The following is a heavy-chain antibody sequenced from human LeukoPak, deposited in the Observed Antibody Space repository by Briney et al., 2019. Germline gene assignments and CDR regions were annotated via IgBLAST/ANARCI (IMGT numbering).Heavy chain of an antibody. V-gene: IGHV3-23*01. CDR3: AKVVGGKFTGWFDP. CDR1: GFTVSGNY. J-gene: IGHJ5*02. D-gene: IGHD2-15*01. CDR2: ISGSGGST. Sequence: PGGSLRLSCAVSGFTVSGNYMSWVRQAPGKGLEWVSAISGSGGSTYYADFVKGRFTISRDNSKNTLYLQMNSLRAEDTAVYYCAKVVGGKFTGWFDPWGQGTLVTVSS.